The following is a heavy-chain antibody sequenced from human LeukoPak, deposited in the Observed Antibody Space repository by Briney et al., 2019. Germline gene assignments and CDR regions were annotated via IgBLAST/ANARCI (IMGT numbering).Heavy chain of an antibody. V-gene: IGHV5-51*01. CDR1: GYTFSSYW. D-gene: IGHD2-15*01. CDR2: IYPGDSDT. CDR3: ARLSGRVVCSAGSCYIDS. J-gene: IGHJ4*02. Sequence: GESLKISCEGSGYTFSSYWIAWVRQMPGKGLEYMGIIYPGDSDTRYSPSFQGQVTISADKSVNTAYLQWSSLKASDTAMYYCARLSGRVVCSAGSCYIDSWGQGTLVTVSS.